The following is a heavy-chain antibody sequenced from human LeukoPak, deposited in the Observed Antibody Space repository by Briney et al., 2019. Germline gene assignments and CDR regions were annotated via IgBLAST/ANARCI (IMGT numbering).Heavy chain of an antibody. CDR3: AGIAAAGTIWIYNWFDP. J-gene: IGHJ5*02. D-gene: IGHD6-13*01. CDR2: ISSSSSYI. CDR1: GFTFSSYS. V-gene: IGHV3-21*01. Sequence: PGGSLRLSCAASGFTFSSYSMNWVRQAPGKGLEWVSSISSSSSYIYYADSVKGRFTISRDNAKNSLYLQMNSLRAEDTAVYYCAGIAAAGTIWIYNWFDPWGQGTLVTVSS.